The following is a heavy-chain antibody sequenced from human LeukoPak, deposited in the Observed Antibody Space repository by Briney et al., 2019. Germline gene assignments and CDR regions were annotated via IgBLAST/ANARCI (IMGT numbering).Heavy chain of an antibody. D-gene: IGHD3-22*01. CDR2: IYYSGST. CDR3: ARVGYYYDSSGPFDY. J-gene: IGHJ4*02. Sequence: SETLSLTCTVSGGSISSYYWSWIRQPPGKGLEWIGYIYYSGSTNYNPSLKSRVTISVDTSKNQFSLKLSSVTAADTAVYYCARVGYYYDSSGPFDYWGQGTLVTVSS. CDR1: GGSISSYY. V-gene: IGHV4-59*01.